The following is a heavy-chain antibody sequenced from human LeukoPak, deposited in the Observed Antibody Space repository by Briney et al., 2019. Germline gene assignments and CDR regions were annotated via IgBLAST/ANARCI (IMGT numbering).Heavy chain of an antibody. J-gene: IGHJ6*02. CDR3: AAETHSGYYYYGMDV. CDR1: GFTFTSSA. V-gene: IGHV1-58*02. CDR2: IVVGSGNT. D-gene: IGHD6-13*01. Sequence: GASVKVSCKASGFTFTSSAMQWVRQARGQRLEWIGWIVVGSGNTNYAQKFQERVTITRDMSTSTAYMELSSLRSEDTAVYYCAAETHSGYYYYGMDVWGQGTTVTVSS.